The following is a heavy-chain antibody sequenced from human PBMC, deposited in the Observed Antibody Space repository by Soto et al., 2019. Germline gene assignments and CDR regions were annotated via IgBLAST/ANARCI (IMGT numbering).Heavy chain of an antibody. D-gene: IGHD6-6*01. V-gene: IGHV4-31*03. CDR3: ARDQGGSSSPEYFQH. Sequence: PSETLSLTCTVSGGSISSGGYYWSWIRQHPGKGLEWIGYIYYSGSTYHNPTLKSRVTISVDTSKNQFSLKLSSVTAADTAVYYCARDQGGSSSPEYFQHWGQGTLVTVSS. CDR1: GGSISSGGYY. CDR2: IYYSGST. J-gene: IGHJ1*01.